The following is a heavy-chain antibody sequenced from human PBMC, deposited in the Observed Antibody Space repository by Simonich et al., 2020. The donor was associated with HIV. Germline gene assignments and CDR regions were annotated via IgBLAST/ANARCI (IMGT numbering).Heavy chain of an antibody. CDR2: INPKSSGT. J-gene: IGHJ4*02. CDR3: ARGSYGSGNYYQEGPYYFDY. Sequence: QVQLVQSGTEVKKPGASVKVSCKASGYTFTDYYMHWVRQAPGQGLGWRGRINPKSSGTKYAQKFQGRVTRTRDTSISTAYMELSRLKSDDTAVYYCARGSYGSGNYYQEGPYYFDYWGQGTLVTVSS. V-gene: IGHV1-2*06. D-gene: IGHD3-10*01. CDR1: GYTFTDYY.